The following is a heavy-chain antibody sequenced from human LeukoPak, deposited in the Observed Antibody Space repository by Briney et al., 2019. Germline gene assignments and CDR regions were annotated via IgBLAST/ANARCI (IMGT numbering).Heavy chain of an antibody. Sequence: SETLSLTCTVSGGSISSYYWSWIRQPPGKGLEWIGYIYYDGSTNYNPSLKSRVTISVDTSKNQFSLKVSSVTAADTALYYCARWYSSSGYLDYWGQGTLVTVSS. V-gene: IGHV4-59*12. J-gene: IGHJ4*02. D-gene: IGHD6-6*01. CDR3: ARWYSSSGYLDY. CDR1: GGSISSYY. CDR2: IYYDGST.